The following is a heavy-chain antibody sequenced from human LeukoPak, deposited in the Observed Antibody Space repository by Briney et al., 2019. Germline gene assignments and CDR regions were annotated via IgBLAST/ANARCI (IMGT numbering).Heavy chain of an antibody. CDR3: ARGVTTIDY. J-gene: IGHJ4*02. CDR1: GVSISSGGYY. V-gene: IGHV4-31*02. Sequence: SETLSLTCTVSGVSISSGGYYWSCLRQHPGKGLEWIGYIYYSGSTYYNPSLKSRLTISVDTSKNQFSRKLSSVTAADAAVYYCARGVTTIDYWGQGTLVTVSS. D-gene: IGHD5-12*01. CDR2: IYYSGST.